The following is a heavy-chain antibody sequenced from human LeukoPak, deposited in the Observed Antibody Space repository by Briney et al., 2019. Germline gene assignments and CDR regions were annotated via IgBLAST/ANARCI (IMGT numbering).Heavy chain of an antibody. CDR3: AKDVMVRGVIIPYYFDY. CDR1: GFTFSSYS. CDR2: ISWNSGSI. D-gene: IGHD3-10*01. V-gene: IGHV3-9*01. Sequence: GGSLRLSCAASGFTFSSYSMNWVRQAPGKGLEWVSGISWNSGSIGYADSVKGRFTISRDNAKNSLYLQMNSLRAEDTALYYCAKDVMVRGVIIPYYFDYWGQGTLVTVSS. J-gene: IGHJ4*02.